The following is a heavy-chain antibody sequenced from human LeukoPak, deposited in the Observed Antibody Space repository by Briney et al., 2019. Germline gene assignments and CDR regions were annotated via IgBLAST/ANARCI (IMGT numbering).Heavy chain of an antibody. J-gene: IGHJ4*02. CDR2: IYSGGST. Sequence: GGSLRLSCAASGFTVSSNYMSWVRQAPGKGLEWVSVIYSGGSTYYADSVKGRFTISRDNAKNSLYLQMNSLRAEDTAVYYCARAASGSSGYKDSPKGLDFDYWGQGTLVTVSS. V-gene: IGHV3-53*01. D-gene: IGHD3-22*01. CDR3: ARAASGSSGYKDSPKGLDFDY. CDR1: GFTVSSNY.